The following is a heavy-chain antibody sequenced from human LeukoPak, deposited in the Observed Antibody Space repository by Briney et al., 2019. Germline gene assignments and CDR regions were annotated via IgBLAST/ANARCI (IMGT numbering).Heavy chain of an antibody. CDR1: GFTFSSYW. CDR2: IEKDGSDK. D-gene: IGHD2-21*01. Sequence: GETLTLSCAASGFTFSSYWMSWVRQAQGKGLEGVANIEKDGSDKYYVDSVKGRFTISRDNAKKSVYLQMNSLRAEDWAVYYCARSVWPGDYWGQGTVVTVSS. CDR3: ARSVWPGDY. V-gene: IGHV3-7*01. J-gene: IGHJ4*02.